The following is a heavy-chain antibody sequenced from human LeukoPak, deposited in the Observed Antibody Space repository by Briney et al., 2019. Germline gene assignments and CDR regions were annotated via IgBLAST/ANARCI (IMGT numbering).Heavy chain of an antibody. D-gene: IGHD3-10*01. V-gene: IGHV3-20*04. CDR2: INWNGGST. CDR1: GFTFDDYG. J-gene: IGHJ3*02. CDR3: ARLLSPYGSGTLGAFDI. Sequence: GGSLRLSCAASGFTFDDYGMSWVRQAPGKGLEWVSGINWNGGSTGYADSVKGRFTISRDNAKNSLYLQMNSLRAEDTAVYYCARLLSPYGSGTLGAFDIWGQGTMVTVSS.